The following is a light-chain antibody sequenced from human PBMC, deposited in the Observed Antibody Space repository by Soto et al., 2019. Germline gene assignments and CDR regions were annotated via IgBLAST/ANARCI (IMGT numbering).Light chain of an antibody. V-gene: IGKV3-15*01. CDR2: DTS. J-gene: IGKJ1*01. CDR3: QQYDDWPPS. CDR1: QTVNSR. Sequence: EIVMAQSPVTLSVSPGERATLSCRASQTVNSRLAWYQQKPGQAPRPLIYDTSTRAPGIPERFRGSGYGTEFTLTISSLQSEDFAVYWCQQYDDWPPSFGQGTKVAIK.